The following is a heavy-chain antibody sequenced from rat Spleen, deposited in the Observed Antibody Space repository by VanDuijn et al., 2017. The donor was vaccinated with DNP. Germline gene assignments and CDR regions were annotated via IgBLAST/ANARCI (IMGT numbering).Heavy chain of an antibody. J-gene: IGHJ2*01. CDR3: TRGGTYYFDY. Sequence: EVQLVESGGGLVQPGRSLKLSCAASGFTFSNSDMAWVRQTPKTGLEWVAAITSSGGSTYYPDSVKGRFTISRDNTTSTLYLQMDSLRSEDTATYYCTRGGTYYFDYWGQGVMVTVSS. V-gene: IGHV5-27*01. CDR2: ITSSGGST. CDR1: GFTFSNSD.